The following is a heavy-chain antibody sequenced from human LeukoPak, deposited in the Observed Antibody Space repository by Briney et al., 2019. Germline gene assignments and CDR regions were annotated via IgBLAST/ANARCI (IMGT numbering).Heavy chain of an antibody. D-gene: IGHD3/OR15-3a*01. CDR3: ARALSWTTESYYYMDV. J-gene: IGHJ6*03. Sequence: GASVKVSCKASGYTFTSYDINWVRQATEQGPEWMGWMNPNSGNIGYAQKFQGRVTMTKNTSITTAYMELSSLRSEDTAVYYCARALSWTTESYYYMDVWGKGTTVTVSS. CDR1: GYTFTSYD. V-gene: IGHV1-8*01. CDR2: MNPNSGNI.